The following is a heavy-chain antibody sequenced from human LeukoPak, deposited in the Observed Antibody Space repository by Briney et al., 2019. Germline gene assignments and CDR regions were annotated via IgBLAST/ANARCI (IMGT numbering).Heavy chain of an antibody. CDR3: ASRGYSYGYHPSIDY. Sequence: SQTLSLTCTVSGGSISSGDYYWSWICQPPGKGLEWIGYIYYSGSTYYNPSLKSRVTISVDTSKNQFSLKLSSVTAADTAVYYCASRGYSYGYHPSIDYWGQGTLVTVSS. D-gene: IGHD5-18*01. J-gene: IGHJ4*02. CDR2: IYYSGST. V-gene: IGHV4-30-4*08. CDR1: GGSISSGDYY.